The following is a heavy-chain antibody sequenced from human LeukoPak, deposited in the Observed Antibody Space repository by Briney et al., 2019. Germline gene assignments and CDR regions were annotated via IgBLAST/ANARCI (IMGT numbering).Heavy chain of an antibody. V-gene: IGHV1-46*01. Sequence: GASVKVSCKASGYTFTGYYMHWVRQAPGQGLEWMGIINPSGGSTSYAQKFQGRVTMTRDMSTSTVYMELSSLRSEDTAVYYCARDWSLVGATTSYWGQGTLVTVSS. CDR2: INPSGGST. CDR1: GYTFTGYY. J-gene: IGHJ4*02. CDR3: ARDWSLVGATTSY. D-gene: IGHD1-26*01.